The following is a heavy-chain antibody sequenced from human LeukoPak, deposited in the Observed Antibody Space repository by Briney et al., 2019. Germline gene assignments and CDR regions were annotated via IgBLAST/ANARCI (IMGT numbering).Heavy chain of an antibody. CDR1: GYTFTSYY. CDR2: INTSGGST. D-gene: IGHD4-23*01. V-gene: IGHV1-46*01. J-gene: IGHJ5*02. CDR3: ARSQGGNTLWFDP. Sequence: ASVKVSCKASGYTFTSYYMHWVRQASGQGLEWMGIINTSGGSTTYAQKFQGRVSMTRDTSTSTVYLEVSSLRSEDTAVYYCARSQGGNTLWFDPWGQGTLVTVSS.